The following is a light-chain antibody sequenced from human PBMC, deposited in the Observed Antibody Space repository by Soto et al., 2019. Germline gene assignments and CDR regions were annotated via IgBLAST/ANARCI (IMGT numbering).Light chain of an antibody. J-gene: IGLJ2*01. V-gene: IGLV2-14*01. Sequence: QSALTQPASVSGSPGQSITISCTGTSSDVGGYNYVSWYQQHPGKAPKLMIYDVSNRPSGVSNRFSGSKSGNTASLTISGLQAVDDADYYCTSYTSRSPLEGDVVFGGGTNLTVL. CDR1: SSDVGGYNY. CDR3: TSYTSRSPLEGDVV. CDR2: DVS.